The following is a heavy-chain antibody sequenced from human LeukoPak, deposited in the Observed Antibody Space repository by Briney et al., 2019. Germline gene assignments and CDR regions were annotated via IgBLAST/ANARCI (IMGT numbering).Heavy chain of an antibody. CDR3: ARDASSPPGAFDV. V-gene: IGHV5-51*01. J-gene: IGHJ3*01. CDR1: GYSFTSYW. CDR2: IYPGDSDT. D-gene: IGHD2-2*01. Sequence: GESLKISCKGSGYSFTSYWIGWVRQMPGKGLEWMAIIYPGDSDTRYSPSFQGQVTISADKSISTAYLQWSSLKASDSAMYYCARDASSPPGAFDVWGQGTLVTVSS.